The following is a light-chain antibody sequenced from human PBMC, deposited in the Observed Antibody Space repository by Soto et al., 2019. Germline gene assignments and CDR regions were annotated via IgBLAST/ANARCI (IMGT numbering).Light chain of an antibody. CDR3: QQSRRTPWT. J-gene: IGKJ1*01. V-gene: IGKV1-39*01. Sequence: DIQMTQSPSSLSASVGDIITITCRASQSLSTYLNWYQQKPGKAPKLLIYAASILQSGVPSRFRGSGSGTDFTLTISSLQTEDFASYYCQQSRRTPWTFGPGTKVEV. CDR1: QSLSTY. CDR2: AAS.